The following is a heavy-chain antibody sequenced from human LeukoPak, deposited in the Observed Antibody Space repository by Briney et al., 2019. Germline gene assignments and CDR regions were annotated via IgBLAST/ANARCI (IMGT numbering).Heavy chain of an antibody. CDR2: ITDSGGST. CDR1: GFTFSTYA. J-gene: IGHJ4*02. D-gene: IGHD6-13*01. V-gene: IGHV3-23*01. CDR3: AKSSSTWPYYFDY. Sequence: GGSLRLSCAASGFTFSTYAMTWVRQAPGRGLEWVSVITDSGGSTFNADSVKGRFTISRDNSRNTLYLQLNSLGAEDTAVYYCAKSSSTWPYYFDYWGQGTVVTVSS.